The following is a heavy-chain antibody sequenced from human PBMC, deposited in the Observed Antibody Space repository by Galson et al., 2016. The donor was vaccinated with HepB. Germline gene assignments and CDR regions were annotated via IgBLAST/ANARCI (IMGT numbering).Heavy chain of an antibody. CDR2: IYSSGTT. V-gene: IGHV4-4*09. Sequence: SETLSLTCNVSGDSLRNHFWNWIRQPPGKGLDWIGYIYSSGTTNYNPSLKSRVTISLDRSTNQFSLKLSSVTAADTAVYYCARYSTGYYYASETDDDFSYGMDVWGQGTTVTVSS. CDR3: ARYSTGYYYASETDDDFSYGMDV. D-gene: IGHD3-10*01. J-gene: IGHJ6*02. CDR1: GDSLRNHF.